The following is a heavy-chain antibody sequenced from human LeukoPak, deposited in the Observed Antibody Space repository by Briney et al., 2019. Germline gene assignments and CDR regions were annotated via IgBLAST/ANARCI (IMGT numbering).Heavy chain of an antibody. D-gene: IGHD3-10*01. CDR2: IYSGSGGST. Sequence: GGSLRLSCAASGFTVSSNYMSWVRQAPGKGLGWVSVIYSGSGGSTYYADSVKGRFTISRDNSKNTLYLQMNSLRAEDTAVYYCARHGMVRGVTYFDYWGQGTLVTVSS. J-gene: IGHJ4*02. V-gene: IGHV3-53*01. CDR3: ARHGMVRGVTYFDY. CDR1: GFTVSSNY.